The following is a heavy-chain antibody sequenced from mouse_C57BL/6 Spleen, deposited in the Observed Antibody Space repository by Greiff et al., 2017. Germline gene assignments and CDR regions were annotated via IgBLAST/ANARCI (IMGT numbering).Heavy chain of an antibody. CDR1: GYTFTDYN. V-gene: IGHV1-22*01. CDR2: INPNNGGT. Sequence: EVQLQQSGPELVKPGASVKMSCKASGYTFTDYNMHWVKQSHGKSLEWIGYINPNNGGTSYNQKFKGKATLTVNKSSSTAYMELRSLTSEDSAVXCCAEGRSGPFDYWGQGTTLTVSS. CDR3: AEGRSGPFDY. J-gene: IGHJ2*01. D-gene: IGHD1-3*01.